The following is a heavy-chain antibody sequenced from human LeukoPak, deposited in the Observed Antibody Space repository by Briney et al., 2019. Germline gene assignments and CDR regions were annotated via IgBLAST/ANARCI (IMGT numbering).Heavy chain of an antibody. J-gene: IGHJ4*02. CDR1: GGSFSGYY. D-gene: IGHD4-23*01. CDR3: ARGKSTLRWPNFDY. CDR2: INHSGST. V-gene: IGHV4-34*01. Sequence: TTSETLSLTCAVYGGSFSGYYWSWIRQPPGKGLEWIGEINHSGSTNYNPSLKSRVTISVDTSKNQFSLKLSSVTAADTAVYYCARGKSTLRWPNFDYWGQGTLVTVSS.